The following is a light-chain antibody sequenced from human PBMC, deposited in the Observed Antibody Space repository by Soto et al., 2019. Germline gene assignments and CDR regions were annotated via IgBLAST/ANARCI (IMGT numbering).Light chain of an antibody. CDR2: GAS. V-gene: IGKV3-15*01. CDR3: QQYNEWPPWP. Sequence: EIVMTQSPATLSVSPGERATVSCRASQSVSSKLAWYQQKPGQAPRLLIYGASTRATGVPARFSGSGSGTEFTLTISSLQSEDFAVYYCQQYNEWPPWPFGQGTKVEVK. J-gene: IGKJ1*01. CDR1: QSVSSK.